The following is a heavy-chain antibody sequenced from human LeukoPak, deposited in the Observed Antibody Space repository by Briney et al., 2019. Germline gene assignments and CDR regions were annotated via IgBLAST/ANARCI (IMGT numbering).Heavy chain of an antibody. CDR2: INPSGGST. CDR1: GYTFTSYY. D-gene: IGHD5-18*01. Sequence: ASVKVSCKASGYTFTSYYMHWVRQAPGQGLEWMGIINPSGGSTSYAQKFQGRVTMTRDTSTSTVYMELSSLRSEDTAVYYCARERSGYSYGATFDYWGQGTPVTVSS. V-gene: IGHV1-46*01. CDR3: ARERSGYSYGATFDY. J-gene: IGHJ4*02.